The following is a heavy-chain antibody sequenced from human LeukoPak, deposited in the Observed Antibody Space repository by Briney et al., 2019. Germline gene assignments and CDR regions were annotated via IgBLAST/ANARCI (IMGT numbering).Heavy chain of an antibody. Sequence: SETLSLACAVYGGSFSGYYWSWIRQPPGKGLEWIGEINHSGSTNYNPSLKSRVTISVDTSKNQFSLKLSSVTAADTAVYYCARGLPLIRYFDWLQPRYLDYWGQGTLVTVSS. J-gene: IGHJ4*02. CDR1: GGSFSGYY. CDR2: INHSGST. CDR3: ARGLPLIRYFDWLQPRYLDY. D-gene: IGHD3-9*01. V-gene: IGHV4-34*01.